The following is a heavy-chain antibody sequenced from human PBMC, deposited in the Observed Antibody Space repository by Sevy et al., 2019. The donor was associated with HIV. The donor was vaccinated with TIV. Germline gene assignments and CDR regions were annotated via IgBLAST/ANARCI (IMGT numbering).Heavy chain of an antibody. CDR2: ISGSDDAI. J-gene: IGHJ6*02. Sequence: GGSLRLSCAASGFTFSDYYMSWIRQAPGKGLEWISYISGSDDAIYYADSVKGRLSISRDNAKNSLYLQLTSLRPEDTAVYYCARDHVKDGDLGDYYYFAMDVWGQGTTVTVSS. CDR3: ARDHVKDGDLGDYYYFAMDV. CDR1: GFTFSDYY. D-gene: IGHD4-17*01. V-gene: IGHV3-11*01.